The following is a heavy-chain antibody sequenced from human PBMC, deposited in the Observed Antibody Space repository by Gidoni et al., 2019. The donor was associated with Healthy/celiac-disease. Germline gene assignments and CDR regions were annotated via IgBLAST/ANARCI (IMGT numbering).Heavy chain of an antibody. J-gene: IGHJ4*02. Sequence: EVQLLESGGGLVQPGGSLRLSCAASGFTFSIYAMSWVRQAPGKGLEWVSAISGSGGSTYYADSVKGRFTISRDNAKNTLYLQMNSLRAEDTAVYYCAKNGAVVMFPPLSFDYWGQGTLVTVSS. CDR3: AKNGAVVMFPPLSFDY. V-gene: IGHV3-23*01. D-gene: IGHD2-15*01. CDR2: ISGSGGST. CDR1: GFTFSIYA.